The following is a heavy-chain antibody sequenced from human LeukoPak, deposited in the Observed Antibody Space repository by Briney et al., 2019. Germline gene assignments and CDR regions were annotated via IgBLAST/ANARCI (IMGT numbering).Heavy chain of an antibody. CDR2: MNPNSGNT. V-gene: IGHV1-8*02. J-gene: IGHJ3*02. Sequence: ASVKVSCKASGYTFTSYDFNWVRQATGQGLEWMGWMNPNSGNTGYAQKFQGRVTMTSNTSISTAYMELSSLRSGDTAVYYCASMHRQWLLGQFSSDAFDIWGQGTKVTVSS. CDR1: GYTFTSYD. CDR3: ASMHRQWLLGQFSSDAFDI. D-gene: IGHD6-19*01.